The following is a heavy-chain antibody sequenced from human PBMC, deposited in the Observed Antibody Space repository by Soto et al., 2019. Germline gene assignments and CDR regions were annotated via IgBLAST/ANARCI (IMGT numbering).Heavy chain of an antibody. J-gene: IGHJ5*02. CDR2: IYYSGST. Sequence: PSETLSLTCTFSGGSISSYYWSLIRQPPGKGLEWIGYIYYSGSTNYNPSLKSRVTISVDTSKNQFSLKLSSVTAADTAVYYCASLQYYYGSGSYPSWFDPWGQGTLVTVSS. CDR3: ASLQYYYGSGSYPSWFDP. D-gene: IGHD3-10*01. CDR1: GGSISSYY. V-gene: IGHV4-59*01.